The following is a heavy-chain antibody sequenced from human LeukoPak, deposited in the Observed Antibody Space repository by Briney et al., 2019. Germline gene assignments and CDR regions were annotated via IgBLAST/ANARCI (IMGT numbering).Heavy chain of an antibody. CDR2: ISAYSGNT. D-gene: IGHD5-24*01. J-gene: IGHJ6*02. Sequence: ASVKVSCKASGYTFTGYYMHWVRQAPGQGLEWMGWISAYSGNTNFAQKFQGRVTMTTDTSTRTVYMELRSLRSDDTAVYYCARDGVEMATYYYYAMDVWGQGTTVTVSS. CDR1: GYTFTGYY. V-gene: IGHV1-18*04. CDR3: ARDGVEMATYYYYAMDV.